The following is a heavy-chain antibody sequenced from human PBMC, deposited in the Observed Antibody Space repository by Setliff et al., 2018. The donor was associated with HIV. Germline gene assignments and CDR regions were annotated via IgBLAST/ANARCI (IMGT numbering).Heavy chain of an antibody. CDR2: IYYSGST. D-gene: IGHD2-15*01. CDR1: GDSVSSRSYY. J-gene: IGHJ3*02. V-gene: IGHV4-61*01. Sequence: PSETLSLTCTVSGDSVSSRSYYWSWIRQPPGKGLEWIGYIYYSGSTNYNPSLKSRVAISVDTSKNQFSLKLSSVTAAGTAVYYCARNPCSGGSCPDAFDIWGQGTMVTVSS. CDR3: ARNPCSGGSCPDAFDI.